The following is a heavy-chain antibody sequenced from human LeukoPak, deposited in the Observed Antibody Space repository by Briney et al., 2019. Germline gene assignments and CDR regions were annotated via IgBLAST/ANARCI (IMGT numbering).Heavy chain of an antibody. D-gene: IGHD3-3*01. J-gene: IGHJ5*02. CDR1: GYTFTSYG. Sequence: ASVKVSCKASGYTFTSYGISWVRQAPGQGLEWMGWISAYNGNTNYAQKLQGRVTMTTDTSTSTAYMELRSLRSDDTAVYYCARERSPRFLEWLLWFDPWGQGTLVTVSS. V-gene: IGHV1-18*01. CDR2: ISAYNGNT. CDR3: ARERSPRFLEWLLWFDP.